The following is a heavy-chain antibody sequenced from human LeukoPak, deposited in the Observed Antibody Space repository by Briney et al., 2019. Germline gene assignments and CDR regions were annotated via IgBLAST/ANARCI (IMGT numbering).Heavy chain of an antibody. Sequence: GGSLRLSCTASGFTFDDYVMHWVRQAPGKGLEWVSGISWNSGKIGYADSVKGRFTISRDNAKNSLYLQMNSLRAEDTAVYYCARALLYGDAFDIWGQGTMVTVSS. CDR3: ARALLYGDAFDI. D-gene: IGHD1-26*01. J-gene: IGHJ3*02. CDR1: GFTFDDYV. V-gene: IGHV3-9*01. CDR2: ISWNSGKI.